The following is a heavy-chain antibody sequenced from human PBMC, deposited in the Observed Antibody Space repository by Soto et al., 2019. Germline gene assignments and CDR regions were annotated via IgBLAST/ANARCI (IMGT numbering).Heavy chain of an antibody. Sequence: TLSLTCTVSGGSISSGDYYWSWIRQPPGKGLEWIGYIYYSGSTYYNPSLKSRVTISVDTSKNQFSLKLSSVTAADTAVYYCARDSSPTDYYDSSGYYGTFDIWAKGQWSPSPQ. V-gene: IGHV4-30-4*01. CDR3: ARDSSPTDYYDSSGYYGTFDI. J-gene: IGHJ3*02. CDR1: GGSISSGDYY. D-gene: IGHD3-22*01. CDR2: IYYSGST.